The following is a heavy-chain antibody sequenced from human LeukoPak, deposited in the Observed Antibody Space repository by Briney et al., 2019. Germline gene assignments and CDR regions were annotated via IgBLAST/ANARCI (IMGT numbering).Heavy chain of an antibody. V-gene: IGHV1-69*04. Sequence: ASVKVSCKASGGTFSSYAISWVRQAPGQGLEWMGRIIPILGIANYAQKFQGRVTITADKSTSTAYMELSSLRSEDTAVYYCARSVDTDLYYFDYWGQGTLVTVSS. J-gene: IGHJ4*02. D-gene: IGHD5-18*01. CDR2: IIPILGIA. CDR1: GGTFSSYA. CDR3: ARSVDTDLYYFDY.